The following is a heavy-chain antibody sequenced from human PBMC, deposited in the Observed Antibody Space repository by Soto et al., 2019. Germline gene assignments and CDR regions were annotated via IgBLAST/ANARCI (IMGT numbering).Heavy chain of an antibody. D-gene: IGHD1-1*01. CDR1: GFTFSSYG. J-gene: IGHJ4*02. V-gene: IGHV3-30*18. CDR3: AKTLYNGNDGSYYFDY. CDR2: ISYDGSNK. Sequence: QVQLVESGGGVVQPGRSLRLSCAASGFTFSSYGMHWVRQAPGKGLEWVAVISYDGSNKYYADSVKGRFTISRDNSKNTLYLQMNSLRAEDTAVYYCAKTLYNGNDGSYYFDYWGQGTLVTVSS.